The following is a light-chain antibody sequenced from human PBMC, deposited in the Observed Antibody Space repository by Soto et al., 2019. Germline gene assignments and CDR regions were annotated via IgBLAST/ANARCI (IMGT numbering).Light chain of an antibody. V-gene: IGKV3-11*01. CDR3: QHRSTWPRT. CDR1: QSVTSS. Sequence: EIVLTQSPGTLSLSPGERATLSCRASQSVTSSLVWYQQKAGQAPRLLIYDASNRATGIPARFSGSGSGTDFTLTISNLEPEDSAVYYCQHRSTWPRTFGGGTKVEIK. J-gene: IGKJ4*01. CDR2: DAS.